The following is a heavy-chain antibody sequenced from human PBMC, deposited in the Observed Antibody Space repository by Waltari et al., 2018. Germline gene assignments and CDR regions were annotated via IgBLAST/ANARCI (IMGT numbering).Heavy chain of an antibody. CDR2: IYRSGPT. CDR1: GFTISNTY. J-gene: IGHJ2*01. CDR3: ARDGGYSSGLFEWYFDV. Sequence: EVQLVESGGGLIQPGGSLRLSCAASGFTISNTYMNWVRQAPGKGLEWVSVIYRSGPTDYADSVKGRFTISRDDSKNTLYLQMNSLRGEDTGMYYCARDGGYSSGLFEWYFDVWGRGTLVSVSS. V-gene: IGHV3-53*01. D-gene: IGHD6-19*01.